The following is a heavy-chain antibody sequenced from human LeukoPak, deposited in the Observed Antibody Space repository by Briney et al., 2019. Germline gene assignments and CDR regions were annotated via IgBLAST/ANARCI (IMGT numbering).Heavy chain of an antibody. CDR1: GYTFTSYG. CDR2: ISAYNGNT. V-gene: IGHV1-18*01. CDR3: ARVTGDYYYYGMDV. Sequence: ASVKVSCKASGYTFTSYGISWVRQAPGQGLEWMGWISAYNGNTNYAQKLQGRVTMTTDTSTSTAYMELRSLRSDDTAVYYCARVTGDYYYYGMDVWGQGTTVTVPS. J-gene: IGHJ6*02. D-gene: IGHD3-10*01.